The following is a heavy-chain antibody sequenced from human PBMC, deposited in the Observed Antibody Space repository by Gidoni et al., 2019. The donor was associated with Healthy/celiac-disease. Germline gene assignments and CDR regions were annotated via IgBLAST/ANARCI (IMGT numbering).Heavy chain of an antibody. CDR1: GFTFSSYS. Sequence: EVQLVESVGGLVKPGGSLRLSCAASGFTFSSYSMNWVRQAPGKGLEWVASISSSSSYIYYADSVKGRFTISRDNAKNSLYLQMNSLRAEDTAVYYCAREIITGTTSYYFDYWGQGTLVTVSS. J-gene: IGHJ4*02. V-gene: IGHV3-21*01. CDR2: ISSSSSYI. CDR3: AREIITGTTSYYFDY. D-gene: IGHD1-7*01.